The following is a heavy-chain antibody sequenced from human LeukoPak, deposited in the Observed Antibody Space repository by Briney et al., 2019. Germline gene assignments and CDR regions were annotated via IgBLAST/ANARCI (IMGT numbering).Heavy chain of an antibody. J-gene: IGHJ4*02. CDR1: GYTFTGYY. CDR2: INPNSGAT. D-gene: IGHD6-13*01. V-gene: IGHV1-2*02. Sequence: ASVKVSCKTSGYTFTGYYMHWVRQAPGQELEWMAWINPNSGATNYAQKFQGRVTMTRDTSISTVYMELSRLTSDDTAVYYCARLAAAGTPNDYWGQGTLVTVSS. CDR3: ARLAAAGTPNDY.